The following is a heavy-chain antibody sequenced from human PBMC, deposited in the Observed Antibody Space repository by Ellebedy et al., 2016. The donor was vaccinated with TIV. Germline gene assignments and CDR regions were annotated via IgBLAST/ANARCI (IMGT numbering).Heavy chain of an antibody. V-gene: IGHV3-72*01. Sequence: GESLKISCAASGFTLSDHYMDWVRQAPGKGLEWVGRSRDKANSYTTDYAASVKGRFTISRDDSQSSLYLQMNSLKTEDTALYYCCRVGGGGFYAYWGQGTLVTVSS. J-gene: IGHJ4*02. CDR1: GFTLSDHY. CDR3: CRVGGGGFYAY. D-gene: IGHD3-22*01. CDR2: SRDKANSYTT.